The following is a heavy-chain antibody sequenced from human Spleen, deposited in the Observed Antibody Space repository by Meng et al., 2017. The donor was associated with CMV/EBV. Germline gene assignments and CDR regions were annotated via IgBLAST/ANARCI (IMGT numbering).Heavy chain of an antibody. CDR3: ARYEYSSSSDPDAFDI. V-gene: IGHV3-9*01. CDR1: GFTFDDYA. CDR2: ISWNRGSI. D-gene: IGHD6-6*01. Sequence: GGSLRLSCVASGFTFDDYAMHWVRQVPGKGLEWVSGISWNRGSIGYADSVKGRFTISRENAKNSLYLQMNSLRAEDTAVYYCARYEYSSSSDPDAFDIWGQGTMVTVSS. J-gene: IGHJ3*02.